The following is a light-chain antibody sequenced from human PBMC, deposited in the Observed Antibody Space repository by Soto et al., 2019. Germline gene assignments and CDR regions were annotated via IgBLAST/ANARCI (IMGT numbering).Light chain of an antibody. J-gene: IGKJ2*01. CDR2: GAS. CDR3: QQYNNWPPHT. CDR1: QSIGTN. Sequence: EIVMTQSPATLSVSPGDGATLSCRASQSIGTNLAWYQQKPGQAPRLLIYGASTRATDIPARFSGSGSGTEFTLTISSLLSEDFALFYCQQYNNWPPHTFGQGTKLEIK. V-gene: IGKV3-15*01.